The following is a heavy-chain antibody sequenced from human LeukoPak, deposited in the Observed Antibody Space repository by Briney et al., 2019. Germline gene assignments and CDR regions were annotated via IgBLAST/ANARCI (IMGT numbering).Heavy chain of an antibody. CDR1: GFTLSTYS. CDR2: ISSSENYI. D-gene: IGHD1-26*01. Sequence: PGGSLRLSCAASGFTLSTYSMTWVRQAPGKGLEWVSSISSSENYIYYADSVKGRFTISRDNAKNSLYLQMNSLRAEDTAVYYCARNPPRYFNWGQGTLVTVSS. CDR3: ARNPPRYFN. V-gene: IGHV3-21*04. J-gene: IGHJ4*02.